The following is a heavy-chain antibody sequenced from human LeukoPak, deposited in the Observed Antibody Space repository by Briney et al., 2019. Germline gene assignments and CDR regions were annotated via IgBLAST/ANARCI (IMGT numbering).Heavy chain of an antibody. V-gene: IGHV3-23*01. CDR3: AKDGPYYDFWSGYDVSDY. Sequence: GGPLRLSCAASGFTFSSYAMSWVRQAPGKGLEWVSAISGSGGSTYYADSVKGRFTISRDNSKNTLYLQMNSLRAEDTAVYYCAKDGPYYDFWSGYDVSDYWGQGTLVTVSS. CDR1: GFTFSSYA. CDR2: ISGSGGST. J-gene: IGHJ4*02. D-gene: IGHD3-3*01.